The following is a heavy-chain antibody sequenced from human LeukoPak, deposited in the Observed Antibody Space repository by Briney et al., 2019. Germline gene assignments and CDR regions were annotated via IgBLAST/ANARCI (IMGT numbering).Heavy chain of an antibody. CDR1: GYTFTGYY. V-gene: IGHV1-2*02. J-gene: IGHJ4*02. Sequence: ASVKVSCKASGYTFTGYYMHWVRQAPGQGLEWMGWINPNSGGTNYAQKFQGRVTMTRDTSISTAYMELSRLRSDDTAVYYCAREVIGGYSYVSDYWGQGTLVTVSS. CDR3: AREVIGGYSYVSDY. D-gene: IGHD5-18*01. CDR2: INPNSGGT.